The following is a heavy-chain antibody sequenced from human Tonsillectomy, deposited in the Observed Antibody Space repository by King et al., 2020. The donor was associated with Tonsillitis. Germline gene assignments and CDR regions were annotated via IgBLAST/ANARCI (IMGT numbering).Heavy chain of an antibody. J-gene: IGHJ6*02. V-gene: IGHV3-9*01. D-gene: IGHD3-16*01. CDR1: GFTFDDYA. Sequence: VQLVESGGGLVQPGRSLRLSCAASGFTFDDYAMHWVRQAPGKGLEWVSGISWNSGKTGYADSVRGRFTISRDNAKNSLFLQMNSLRAEDAALYYCAKDKGPVLSTYYFYGMDVWGQGTTVTVSS. CDR2: ISWNSGKT. CDR3: AKDKGPVLSTYYFYGMDV.